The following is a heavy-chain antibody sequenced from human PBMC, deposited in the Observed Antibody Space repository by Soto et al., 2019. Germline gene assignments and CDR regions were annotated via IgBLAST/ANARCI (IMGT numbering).Heavy chain of an antibody. CDR1: GFTFSSYA. D-gene: IGHD6-13*01. CDR2: ISGSGGST. V-gene: IGHV3-23*01. CDR3: AKDAIAAAGLGAKYYYYYYGMDV. Sequence: GGSLRLSCAASGFTFSSYAMSWVRQAPGKGLEWVSAISGSGGSTYYADSVKGRFTISRDNSKNTLYLQMNSLRAEDTAVYYCAKDAIAAAGLGAKYYYYYYGMDVWGQGTTVTVSS. J-gene: IGHJ6*02.